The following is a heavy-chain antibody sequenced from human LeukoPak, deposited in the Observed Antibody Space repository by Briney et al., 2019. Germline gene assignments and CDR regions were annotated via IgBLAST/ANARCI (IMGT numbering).Heavy chain of an antibody. J-gene: IGHJ4*02. V-gene: IGHV3-23*01. CDR1: GFTFSSFG. CDR3: AIDRTDLPY. CDR2: ISGSGSST. Sequence: GGSLRLSCAASGFTFSSFGMNWVRQAPGKGLEWVSAISGSGSSTYYADSVKGRFTISRDNSKNTLYLQMNSLRAEDTAVYYCAIDRTDLPYWGQGTLVTVSS.